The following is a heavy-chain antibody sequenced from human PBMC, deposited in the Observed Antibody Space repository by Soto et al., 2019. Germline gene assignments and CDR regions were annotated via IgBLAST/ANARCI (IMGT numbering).Heavy chain of an antibody. J-gene: IGHJ6*02. CDR3: ARGGGGYRSMDV. CDR1: GYNFISYG. Sequence: GASVKVCCKASGYNFISYGISWGRQAPGQGLEWMGWISAYNGNTNYGQKLQGRVTMTTDTYTRTAYMELRSLRSDDTAVYYCARGGGGYRSMDVWGQGTTVTVSS. CDR2: ISAYNGNT. V-gene: IGHV1-18*04. D-gene: IGHD3-16*01.